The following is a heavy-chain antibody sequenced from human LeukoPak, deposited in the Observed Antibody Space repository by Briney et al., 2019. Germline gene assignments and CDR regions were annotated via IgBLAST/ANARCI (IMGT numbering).Heavy chain of an antibody. CDR1: GFTVSSNY. D-gene: IGHD6-19*01. CDR2: IYSGRST. J-gene: IGHJ6*02. CDR3: ARVRGFRAVAGTRMEDYYYYGMDV. Sequence: PGGSLRRSCAASGFTVSSNYMSWVRKAPGKGLEWVSVIYSGRSTYYADSVKGRFTISRDNSKNTLYLQMNSLRAEDTAVYYCARVRGFRAVAGTRMEDYYYYGMDVWGQGTTVTVSS. V-gene: IGHV3-66*01.